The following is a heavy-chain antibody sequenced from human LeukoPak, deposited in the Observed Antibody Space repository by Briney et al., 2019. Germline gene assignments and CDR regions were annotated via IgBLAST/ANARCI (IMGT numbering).Heavy chain of an antibody. CDR3: ARDSGPLGDGH. D-gene: IGHD4-17*01. CDR2: ISDNGRTI. Sequence: GGSLRLSCAASGFTFSSYEMNWVRQAPGKGLEWISYISDNGRTIYYADSVRGRFTISRDNAKNSLYLQMSSLRVEDTAVYYCARDSGPLGDGHWGQGTLVTVPS. J-gene: IGHJ4*02. V-gene: IGHV3-48*03. CDR1: GFTFSSYE.